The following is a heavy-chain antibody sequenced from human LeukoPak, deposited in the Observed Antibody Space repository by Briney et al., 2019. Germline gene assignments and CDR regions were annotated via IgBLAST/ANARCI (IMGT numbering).Heavy chain of an antibody. V-gene: IGHV3-21*01. Sequence: PGGSLRLSCAASGFTFSSYAFNWVRQAPGKGLEWVSCISSSTTYIYYADSVKGRFTISRDNAKNSLYLQTNSLRVEDTAVYYCARAPGYYGDPFDYWGQGTLVTVSS. CDR2: ISSSTTYI. CDR1: GFTFSSYA. CDR3: ARAPGYYGDPFDY. D-gene: IGHD4-17*01. J-gene: IGHJ4*02.